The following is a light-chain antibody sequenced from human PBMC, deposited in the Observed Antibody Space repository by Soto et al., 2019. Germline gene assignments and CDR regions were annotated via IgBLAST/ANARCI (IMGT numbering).Light chain of an antibody. V-gene: IGKV3-15*01. J-gene: IGKJ4*01. Sequence: EIVMTQSPATLSVSPWERATLSFRASQSVSSNLVWYQQKPGQAPRLLIYDASTRATGIPARFSGSGSGAEFTLTISSLQSEDFAVYYCQQFNNWPLNFGGGTKVDIK. CDR2: DAS. CDR1: QSVSSN. CDR3: QQFNNWPLN.